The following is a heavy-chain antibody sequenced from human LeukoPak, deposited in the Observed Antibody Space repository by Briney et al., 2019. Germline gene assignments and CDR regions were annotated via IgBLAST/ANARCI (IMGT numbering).Heavy chain of an antibody. CDR1: GFAFSSYW. D-gene: IGHD3-16*01. V-gene: IGHV3-7*03. CDR2: IKEDGSRK. J-gene: IGHJ4*02. Sequence: GGSLRLSCAASGFAFSSYWMTWVRQVPGKGLEWVANIKEDGSRKFYVASVKGRFTISRDNVRNFLYLQMNDLRAEDAALYFCASNWGSYPDCWGQGALVTVSS. CDR3: ASNWGSYPDC.